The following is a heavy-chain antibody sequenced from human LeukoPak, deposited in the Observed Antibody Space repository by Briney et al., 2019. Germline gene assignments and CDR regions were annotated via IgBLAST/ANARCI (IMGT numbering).Heavy chain of an antibody. CDR2: ISSSSSTI. J-gene: IGHJ4*02. V-gene: IGHV3-48*01. D-gene: IGHD6-13*01. CDR1: GFTFSSYS. Sequence: GGSLRLSCAASGFTFSSYSMNWVRQAPGMGLEWVSYISSSSSTIYYADSVKGRFTISRDNAKNSLYLQMNSLRAEDTAAYYCASLPGIAAAGEDYWGQGTLVTVSS. CDR3: ASLPGIAAAGEDY.